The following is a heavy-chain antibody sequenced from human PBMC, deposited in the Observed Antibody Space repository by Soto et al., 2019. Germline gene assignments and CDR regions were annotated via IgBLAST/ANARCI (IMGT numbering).Heavy chain of an antibody. V-gene: IGHV3-30*04. CDR3: ARGGDGGGSYFDY. CDR2: ISYDGSNK. Sequence: GGSLRLSCAASGFTFSSYAMHCVRQAPGKGLEWVAVISYDGSNKYYADSVKGRFTISRDNSKNTLYLQMNSLRAEDTAVYYCARGGDGGGSYFDYWGQGTLVTVSS. J-gene: IGHJ4*02. CDR1: GFTFSSYA. D-gene: IGHD3-16*01.